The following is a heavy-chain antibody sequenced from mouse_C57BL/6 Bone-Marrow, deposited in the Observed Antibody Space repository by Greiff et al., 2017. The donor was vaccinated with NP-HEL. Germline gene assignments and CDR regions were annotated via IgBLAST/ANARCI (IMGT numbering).Heavy chain of an antibody. D-gene: IGHD2-1*01. V-gene: IGHV10-1*01. CDR3: VKGAPFYYV. CDR1: GFSFNTYA. J-gene: IGHJ1*03. CDR2: IRSKSNNYAT. Sequence: EVQLQESGGGLVQPKGSLKLSCAASGFSFNTYAMNWVRQAPGKGLEWVARIRSKSNNYATYYDDSVKDRFTISRDDSESMIYLQMNNLKTEDTSRYYCVKGAPFYYVWGTGTTVTVSS.